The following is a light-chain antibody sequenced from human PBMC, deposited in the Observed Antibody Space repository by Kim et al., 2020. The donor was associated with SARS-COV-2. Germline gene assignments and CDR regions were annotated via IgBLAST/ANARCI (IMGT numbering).Light chain of an antibody. Sequence: DIQMTQSPSSLSASVGDRVTITCRANQDIANSLAWYQQKPGKVPKVLIYAASTLQSGVPSRFSGSGSGTEFTLTIGSLQTEGVATYYCQKYNSAPWTFGPGTKVDIK. V-gene: IGKV1-27*01. J-gene: IGKJ1*01. CDR2: AAS. CDR3: QKYNSAPWT. CDR1: QDIANS.